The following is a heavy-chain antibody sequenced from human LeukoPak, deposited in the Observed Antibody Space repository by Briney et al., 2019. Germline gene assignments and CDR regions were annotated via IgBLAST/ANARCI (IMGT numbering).Heavy chain of an antibody. D-gene: IGHD2-8*02. J-gene: IGHJ4*02. CDR1: GFTFSSSA. CDR2: IAHHGNNT. V-gene: IGHV3-30*02. Sequence: PGGSLRLSSGPSGFTFSSSAMHGVRQGPGKGLEWVAYIAHHGNNTYYADSVKGRFTISRDNSKGSLYLQMNSLRADDTAVYYCAKDGSWSCTDWGEGTLVRVSS. CDR3: AKDGSWSCTD.